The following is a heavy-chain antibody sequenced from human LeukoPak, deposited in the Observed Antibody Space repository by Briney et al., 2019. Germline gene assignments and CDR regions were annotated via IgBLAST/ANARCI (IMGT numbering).Heavy chain of an antibody. D-gene: IGHD3-22*01. CDR1: GYTLTSYY. CDR3: ARSYYYDSSGMDDLDAFDI. CDR2: INPSGGST. J-gene: IGHJ3*02. Sequence: ASVKVSCKASGYTLTSYYMHWVRQAPGQGLEWMGTINPSGGSTSYAQKFQGRVTMTRDTSTSTVYMELSSLRSEDTAVYYCARSYYYDSSGMDDLDAFDIWGQGTMVTVSS. V-gene: IGHV1-46*01.